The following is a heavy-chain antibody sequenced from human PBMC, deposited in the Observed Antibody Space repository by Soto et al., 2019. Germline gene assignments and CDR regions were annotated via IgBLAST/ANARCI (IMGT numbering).Heavy chain of an antibody. J-gene: IGHJ4*02. CDR1: GGSFRNFV. CDR3: ARDVGGEATIRY. V-gene: IGHV1-69*01. CDR2: IIPNFGTT. Sequence: QVQLVQSGAEVKKPGSSVKVSCKASGGSFRNFVISWVRQAPGQLLEWMGGIIPNFGTTNYAQKFQGKVTITADETTRTAYLELSGLTSEYTSVYYCARDVGGEATIRYWGQGTLVTVSS. D-gene: IGHD5-12*01.